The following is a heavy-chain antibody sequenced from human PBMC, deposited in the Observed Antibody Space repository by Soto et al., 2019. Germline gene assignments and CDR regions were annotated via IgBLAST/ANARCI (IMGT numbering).Heavy chain of an antibody. CDR2: IYWDDDK. CDR3: AQRPVSRTWHDAYDV. J-gene: IGHJ3*01. Sequence: QITLKESGPTLVKPTETLTLTCTFSGFSLSARGEAVGWIRQPPGKALEWLAIIYWDDDKHYSPSLRTTFSINKDTSKNQVVPTMTNMDPVETATYFWAQRPVSRTWHDAYDVWGPGTMVTVSS. D-gene: IGHD3-22*01. CDR1: GFSLSARGEA. V-gene: IGHV2-5*02.